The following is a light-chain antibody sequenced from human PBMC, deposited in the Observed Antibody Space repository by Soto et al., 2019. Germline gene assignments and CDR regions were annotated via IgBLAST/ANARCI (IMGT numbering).Light chain of an antibody. J-gene: IGKJ4*01. CDR3: QQYNNWPLT. Sequence: DIVMTQSPATLSVSPGERATLSCRAIQSGRGNLAWSQHKPGQAPRLLIYGASTRATGIPARFSGSGSGTELTLTISSLQSEDFAVYCGQQYNNWPLTFGGGTKVEIK. V-gene: IGKV3-15*01. CDR1: QSGRGN. CDR2: GAS.